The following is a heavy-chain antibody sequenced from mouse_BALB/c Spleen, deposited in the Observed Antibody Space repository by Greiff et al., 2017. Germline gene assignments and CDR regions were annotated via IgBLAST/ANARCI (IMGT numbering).Heavy chain of an antibody. CDR1: GYTFTEYI. J-gene: IGHJ4*01. V-gene: IGHV1-62-2*01. D-gene: IGHD2-3*01. CDR3: ARHEEGYDGYFYAMDY. Sequence: VKLMESGAELVKPGASVKLSCKASGYTFTEYIIHWVKQRSGQGLEWIGWFYPGSGSIKYNEKFKDKATLTADKSSSTVYMELSRLTSEDSAVYFCARHEEGYDGYFYAMDYWGQGTSVTVSS. CDR2: FYPGSGSI.